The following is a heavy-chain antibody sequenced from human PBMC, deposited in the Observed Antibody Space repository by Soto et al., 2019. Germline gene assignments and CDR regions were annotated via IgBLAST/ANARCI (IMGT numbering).Heavy chain of an antibody. Sequence: SETLSLTCAVYGGSFSGYYWSWIRQPPGKGLEWIGEINHSGSTNYNPSLKSRVTISVDTSKNQFSLKLSSVTAADTAVYYCARDRRGVIDYWGQGTLVTVSS. CDR3: ARDRRGVIDY. D-gene: IGHD3-10*01. J-gene: IGHJ4*02. V-gene: IGHV4-34*01. CDR2: INHSGST. CDR1: GGSFSGYY.